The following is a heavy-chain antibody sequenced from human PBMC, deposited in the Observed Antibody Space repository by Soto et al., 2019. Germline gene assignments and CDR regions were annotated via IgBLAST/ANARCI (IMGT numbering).Heavy chain of an antibody. D-gene: IGHD5-18*01. J-gene: IGHJ6*04. CDR2: VVPMFGIP. Sequence: QVQLVQSGAEVKKPGSSVKVSCKSSGDTFISYAISWVRQAPGQGLEWMGGVVPMFGIPNYAQKFPGRVTMFAHESTSRPYLELRSVTTEDTAVYYCARDGSTVEQAIVSQYFYGMDVWGEGATVTVSS. V-gene: IGHV1-69*12. CDR1: GDTFISYA. CDR3: ARDGSTVEQAIVSQYFYGMDV.